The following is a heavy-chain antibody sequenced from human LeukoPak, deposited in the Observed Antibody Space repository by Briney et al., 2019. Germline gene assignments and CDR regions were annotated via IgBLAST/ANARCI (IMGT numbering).Heavy chain of an antibody. CDR3: VRQRRYCSGDSCYQRTFDY. Sequence: PGGSLRLSCAASGFTFSNYWMSWVRQAPGEGVEWVANIKQDGREKSYVGSVTGRFTISRDNAKNSLYMQMNSLRAEDTAVYYCVRQRRYCSGDSCYQRTFDYWGQGTLVTVSS. J-gene: IGHJ4*02. CDR1: GFTFSNYW. V-gene: IGHV3-7*01. CDR2: IKQDGREK. D-gene: IGHD2-15*01.